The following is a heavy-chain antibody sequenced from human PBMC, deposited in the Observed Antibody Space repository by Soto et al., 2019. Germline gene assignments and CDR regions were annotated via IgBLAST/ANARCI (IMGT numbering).Heavy chain of an antibody. Sequence: EVKLVESGGGLVQPGGSLRLSCSASGFTFNTYEMNWVRQAPGKGLEWVSYISSSGTTTYYADSVKGRFTISRDNAKNSLYLQVNSLRVEDTAVYYCATGYYQYYFDYWGQGTLVTVSS. D-gene: IGHD3-22*01. V-gene: IGHV3-48*03. J-gene: IGHJ4*02. CDR3: ATGYYQYYFDY. CDR2: ISSSGTTT. CDR1: GFTFNTYE.